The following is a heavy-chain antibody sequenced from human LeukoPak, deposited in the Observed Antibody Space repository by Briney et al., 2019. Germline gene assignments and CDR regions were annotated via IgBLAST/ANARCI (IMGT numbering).Heavy chain of an antibody. D-gene: IGHD2-21*01. CDR2: INHSGST. CDR1: GGSFSGYY. CDR3: ARVGLGWCSGCFWYFDL. V-gene: IGHV4-34*01. Sequence: SETLSLTCAVYGGSFSGYYWSWIRQPPGKGLEWIGEINHSGSTNYNPSLRSRVTFSLDTSKNQFSLKLNSVTAADTAVYYCARVGLGWCSGCFWYFDLWGRGTLVTVSS. J-gene: IGHJ2*01.